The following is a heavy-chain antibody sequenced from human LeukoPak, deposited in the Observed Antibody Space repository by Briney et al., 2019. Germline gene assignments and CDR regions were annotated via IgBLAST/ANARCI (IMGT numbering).Heavy chain of an antibody. D-gene: IGHD5-12*01. V-gene: IGHV3-23*01. CDR3: AKRVATSPYYYYYMDV. Sequence: GGSLRLSCAASGFTFSSYAMSWVRQAPGKGLEWVSVISGSGGSTYYADSVKGRFTISRDNSKNTLYLQMNSLRAEDTAVYYCAKRVATSPYYYYYMDVWGKGTTVTVSS. J-gene: IGHJ6*03. CDR2: ISGSGGST. CDR1: GFTFSSYA.